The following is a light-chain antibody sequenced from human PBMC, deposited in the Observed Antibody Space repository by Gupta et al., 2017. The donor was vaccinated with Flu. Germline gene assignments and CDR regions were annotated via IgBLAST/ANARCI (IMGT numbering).Light chain of an antibody. Sequence: QSVLTQPPSVSGAPGQGVTISCTGSSSNFGAGFDVHWYHQLPETAPRLLIYTNINRPSWVPGRFSGSKSGTSASLTIAGLHADDEATYYCQSYYSRLSSWVFGGGTKLTVL. J-gene: IGLJ3*02. CDR2: TNI. CDR3: QSYYSRLSSWV. CDR1: SSNFGAGFD. V-gene: IGLV1-40*01.